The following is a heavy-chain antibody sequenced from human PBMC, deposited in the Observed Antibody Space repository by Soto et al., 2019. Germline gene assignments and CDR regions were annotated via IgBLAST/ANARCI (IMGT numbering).Heavy chain of an antibody. D-gene: IGHD3-3*01. CDR2: ISGSGGST. CDR3: AKPLPPITIFGGGVDY. V-gene: IGHV3-23*01. Sequence: PGGSLRLSCAASGFTFSSYAMSWFRQAPGKGLEWVSAISGSGGSTYYADSVKGRFTISRDNSKNTLYLQMNSLRAEDTAVYYCAKPLPPITIFGGGVDYWGQGTLVTVSS. J-gene: IGHJ4*02. CDR1: GFTFSSYA.